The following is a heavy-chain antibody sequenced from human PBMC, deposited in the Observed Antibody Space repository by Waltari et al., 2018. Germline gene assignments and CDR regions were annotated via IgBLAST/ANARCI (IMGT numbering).Heavy chain of an antibody. CDR1: GGSISRHS. V-gene: IGHV4-59*11. CDR2: IYYSGST. Sequence: QVQLQESGPGLVKPSETLSITCTVSGGSISRHSWSWIRQPPGKGLEWIGYIYYSGSTNYNPSLKSRITISVDTSKNQFSLKLSSVTAADTAVYYCARGGDYSKYWGQGTLVTVSS. CDR3: ARGGDYSKY. J-gene: IGHJ4*02. D-gene: IGHD4-4*01.